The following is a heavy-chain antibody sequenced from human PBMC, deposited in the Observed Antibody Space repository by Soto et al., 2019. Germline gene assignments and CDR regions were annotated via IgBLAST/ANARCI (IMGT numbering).Heavy chain of an antibody. V-gene: IGHV3-49*03. CDR1: GFPFDDYA. J-gene: IGHJ4*02. Sequence: GGSLRLSCRVSGFPFDDYAINWFRQAPGKGLQWVGFIASKALGWTTEYAASVKDRFSISRDESATIAYLQMNTLRTEDTAVYFCTREHYDILTGYYSFDYWGQGTPVTVSS. D-gene: IGHD3-9*01. CDR3: TREHYDILTGYYSFDY. CDR2: IASKALGWTT.